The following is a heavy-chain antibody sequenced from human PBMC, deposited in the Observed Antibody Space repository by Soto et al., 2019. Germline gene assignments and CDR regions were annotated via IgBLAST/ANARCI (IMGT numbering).Heavy chain of an antibody. V-gene: IGHV3-21*01. J-gene: IGHJ4*02. D-gene: IGHD3-22*01. CDR1: GFTFSTYS. Sequence: EVQLLESGGGLVQPGGSLRLSCAASGFTFSTYSMNWVRQAPGKGLEWVSSISSRYIYYADSVKGRFTLSRDNANKSLYLQMNSLRGEDTTVYYCARGADSSGYLDYFDYWGQGMLVTVSS. CDR2: ISSRYI. CDR3: ARGADSSGYLDYFDY.